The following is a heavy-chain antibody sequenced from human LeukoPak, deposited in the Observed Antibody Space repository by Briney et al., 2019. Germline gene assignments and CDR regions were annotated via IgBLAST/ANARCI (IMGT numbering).Heavy chain of an antibody. Sequence: GASVKVSCKASGYTFTTRYYMHWVRQAPGQGLEWIGIINTSGGGTNYAQKFQGRVTMTRDTSTSTVYMELGSLTSEDTAVYYCARDQNKWIQLWPASDAFDIWGQGTMVTVSS. D-gene: IGHD5-18*01. V-gene: IGHV1-46*01. CDR3: ARDQNKWIQLWPASDAFDI. CDR1: GYTFTTRYY. J-gene: IGHJ3*02. CDR2: INTSGGGT.